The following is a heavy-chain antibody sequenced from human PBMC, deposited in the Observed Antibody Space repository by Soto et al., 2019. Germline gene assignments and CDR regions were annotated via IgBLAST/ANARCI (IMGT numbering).Heavy chain of an antibody. D-gene: IGHD2-8*01. Sequence: ASAKVSCKASGYTFTSYGISWVRQAPGQGLEWMGWISAYNGNTNYAQKLQGRVTMTTDTSTSTAYMELRSLRSDDTAVYYCARVPKPRGPIDIVLMVYAKAPNYFDYWGQGTLLTVSS. CDR2: ISAYNGNT. CDR3: ARVPKPRGPIDIVLMVYAKAPNYFDY. CDR1: GYTFTSYG. J-gene: IGHJ4*02. V-gene: IGHV1-18*01.